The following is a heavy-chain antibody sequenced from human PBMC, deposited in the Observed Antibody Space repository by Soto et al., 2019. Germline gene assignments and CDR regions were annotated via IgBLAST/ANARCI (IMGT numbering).Heavy chain of an antibody. V-gene: IGHV4-34*01. J-gene: IGHJ6*02. Sequence: SETLSLTCAVYGGSFSGYYWSWIRQPPGKGLEWIGEINHSGSTNYNPSLKSRVTISVDTSKNQFSLKLSSVTAADTAVYYCARDPPVLRYFDWLPMSGMDVWGQGTTVTVSS. D-gene: IGHD3-9*01. CDR2: INHSGST. CDR3: ARDPPVLRYFDWLPMSGMDV. CDR1: GGSFSGYY.